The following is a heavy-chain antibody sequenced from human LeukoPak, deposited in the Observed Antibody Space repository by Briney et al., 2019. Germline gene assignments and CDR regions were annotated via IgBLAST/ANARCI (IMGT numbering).Heavy chain of an antibody. Sequence: GASVKVSCKASGYTFTSYGISWVRQAPGQGLEWMGWISAYNGNTNYAQKLQGRVTMTTDTSASTAYMELRSLRSDDTAVYYCARVLLWFGEPAIDYWGQGTLVTVSS. D-gene: IGHD3-10*01. CDR3: ARVLLWFGEPAIDY. V-gene: IGHV1-18*01. CDR2: ISAYNGNT. CDR1: GYTFTSYG. J-gene: IGHJ4*02.